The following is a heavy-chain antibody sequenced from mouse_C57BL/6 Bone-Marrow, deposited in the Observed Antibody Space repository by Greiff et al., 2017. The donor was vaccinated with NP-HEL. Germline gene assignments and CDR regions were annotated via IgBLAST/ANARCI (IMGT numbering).Heavy chain of an antibody. Sequence: QVQLKQPGAELVKPGASVKLSCKASGYTFTSYWMHWVKQRPGQGLEWIGMIHPNSGSTNYNEKFKSKATLTVDKSSSTAYMQLSSLTSEDSAVYYCAREGNYCYAMDYWGQGTSVTVSS. J-gene: IGHJ4*01. CDR1: GYTFTSYW. CDR2: IHPNSGST. V-gene: IGHV1-64*01. D-gene: IGHD2-1*01. CDR3: AREGNYCYAMDY.